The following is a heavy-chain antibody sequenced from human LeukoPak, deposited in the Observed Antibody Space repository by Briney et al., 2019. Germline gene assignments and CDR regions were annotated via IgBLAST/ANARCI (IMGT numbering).Heavy chain of an antibody. CDR3: ARDLGYSSAPLPFYYFDY. V-gene: IGHV3-21*01. D-gene: IGHD6-19*01. CDR1: GFTFSSYS. J-gene: IGHJ4*02. Sequence: PGGSLRLSCAASGFTFSSYSMNWVRQAPGKGLEWVSSISSSSSYIYYADSVKGRFTISRDNAKNSLYLQMNSLRAEDTAVYYCARDLGYSSAPLPFYYFDYWGQGTLVTVSS. CDR2: ISSSSSYI.